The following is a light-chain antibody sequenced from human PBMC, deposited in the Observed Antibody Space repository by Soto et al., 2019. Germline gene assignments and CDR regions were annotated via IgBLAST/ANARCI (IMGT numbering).Light chain of an antibody. CDR2: RNG. J-gene: IGLJ3*02. CDR1: SSNIGTYY. V-gene: IGLV1-47*01. CDR3: CSYAGSYTWV. Sequence: QSVLTQPPSASGTPGQRVTISCSGSSSNIGTYYVDWYQQLPGTAPKLLIHRNGQRPSGVPDRFSGSKSGTSASLAISGLRSEDEADYYCCSYAGSYTWVFGGGTKLTVL.